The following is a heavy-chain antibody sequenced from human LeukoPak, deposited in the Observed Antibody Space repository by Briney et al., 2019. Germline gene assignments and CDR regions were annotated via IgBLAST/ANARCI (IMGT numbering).Heavy chain of an antibody. CDR3: ARQLGSSSGGGRFDP. CDR2: IYPGDSDT. Sequence: GESLKISCKGSGYSFTNYWIGWVRQLPGKGLEWMGIIYPGDSDTRYSPSFKGQVPISADKSISTAYLQWRSLKASDTAMYYCARQLGSSSGGGRFDPWGQGTLVTVSS. J-gene: IGHJ5*02. V-gene: IGHV5-51*01. CDR1: GYSFTNYW. D-gene: IGHD6-6*01.